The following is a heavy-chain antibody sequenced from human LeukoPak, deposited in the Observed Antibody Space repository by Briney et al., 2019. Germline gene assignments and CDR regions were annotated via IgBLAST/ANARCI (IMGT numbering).Heavy chain of an antibody. CDR3: AGGRSRGYYYMDV. J-gene: IGHJ6*03. CDR2: IYYSGNT. V-gene: IGHV4-59*08. Sequence: PSETLSLTCTVSGGSISSYYWSWIRQPPGKGLEWIGYIYYSGNTNYNPSLKSRVTISVDTSKNQFSLKLSSVTAADTAVYYCAGGRSRGYYYMDVWGKGTTVTVSS. CDR1: GGSISSYY. D-gene: IGHD3-10*01.